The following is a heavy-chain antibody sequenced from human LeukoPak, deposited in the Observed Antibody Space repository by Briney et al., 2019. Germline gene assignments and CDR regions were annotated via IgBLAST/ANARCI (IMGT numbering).Heavy chain of an antibody. Sequence: GGSLRLSCAASGFTFSDYYMSWIRQAPGKGLEWVSYISSSGSTIYYADSVKGRFTISRDNAKNSLYLQMNSLRAEDTAVYYCAREMGVYWNYGYYYYYYMDVWGKGTTVTVSS. V-gene: IGHV3-11*01. J-gene: IGHJ6*03. CDR1: GFTFSDYY. CDR2: ISSSGSTI. D-gene: IGHD1-7*01. CDR3: AREMGVYWNYGYYYYYYMDV.